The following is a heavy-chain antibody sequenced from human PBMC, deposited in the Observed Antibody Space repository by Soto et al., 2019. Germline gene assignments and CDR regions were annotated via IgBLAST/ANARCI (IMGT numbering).Heavy chain of an antibody. J-gene: IGHJ4*02. V-gene: IGHV4-39*07. CDR2: IYFTGTT. CDR1: GGSITSSSHF. CDR3: VTVNLVGAAYYFDY. Sequence: PSETLSLTCSASGGSITSSSHFWGWVRQPPGKGLEWIGTIYFTGTTYSHPSLNSRVSISVDTSENQFSLRLTSVTAADTAVYYCVTVNLVGAAYYFDYWGPGTLVTVSS. D-gene: IGHD1-26*01.